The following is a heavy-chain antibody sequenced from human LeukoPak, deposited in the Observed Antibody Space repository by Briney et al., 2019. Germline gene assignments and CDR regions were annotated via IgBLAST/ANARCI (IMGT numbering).Heavy chain of an antibody. CDR1: GFTFSIYW. CDR3: ARPRGYCSGGSCFPSDY. J-gene: IGHJ4*02. CDR2: IKQDESEK. D-gene: IGHD2-15*01. V-gene: IGHV3-7*03. Sequence: PGGSLRLSCAASGFTFSIYWMSWVRQAPGKGLEWVANIKQDESEKYYVDSVKGRFTVSRDNAKSSLYLQMDSLRVEDTAVYYCARPRGYCSGGSCFPSDYWGQGTLVTVSS.